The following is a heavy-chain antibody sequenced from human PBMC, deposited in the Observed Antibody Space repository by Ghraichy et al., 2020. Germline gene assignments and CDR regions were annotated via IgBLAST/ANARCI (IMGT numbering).Heavy chain of an antibody. J-gene: IGHJ6*02. CDR1: GFTVSSNF. D-gene: IGHD3-3*01. CDR3: ARDAEITIFGVRYGMDV. V-gene: IGHV3-66*01. CDR2: IYAGGTT. Sequence: GGSLRLSCAASGFTVSSNFMSWFRQAPGKGLEWVSVIYAGGTTIYGDSVEGRFTISRDNSKNTLYLQMNSLRAEDTAVYYCARDAEITIFGVRYGMDVWGPGTTVTVSS.